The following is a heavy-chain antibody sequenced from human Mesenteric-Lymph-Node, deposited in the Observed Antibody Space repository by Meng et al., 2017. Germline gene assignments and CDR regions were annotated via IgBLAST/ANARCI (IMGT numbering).Heavy chain of an antibody. CDR3: AKFGGTLAAAAPFDY. CDR2: INTNTGNP. CDR1: GYTFTGYY. J-gene: IGHJ4*02. Sequence: ASVKVSCKASGYTFTGYYMHWVRQAPGQGLEWMGWINTNTGNPTYAQGFTGRFVFSLDTSVSTAYLQISSLKAEDAAVYYCAKFGGTLAAAAPFDYWGQGTLVTVSS. D-gene: IGHD6-13*01. V-gene: IGHV7-4-1*02.